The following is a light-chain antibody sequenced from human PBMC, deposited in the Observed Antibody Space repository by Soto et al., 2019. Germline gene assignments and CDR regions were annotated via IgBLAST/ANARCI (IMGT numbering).Light chain of an antibody. CDR2: AAS. V-gene: IGKV1D-12*01. CDR1: QDISGW. CDR3: QQVNTLPWT. Sequence: KVTESPASVSAXVGDXATIXXRASQDISGWLAWCQQKPGKAPNLLIYAASILQSGVPSRFSGSGSGTDFTLTITSLQPEDFATYYCQQVNTLPWTFGQGTKVDI. J-gene: IGKJ1*01.